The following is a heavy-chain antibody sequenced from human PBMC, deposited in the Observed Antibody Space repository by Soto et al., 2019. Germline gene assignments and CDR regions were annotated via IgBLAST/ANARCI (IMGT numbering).Heavy chain of an antibody. CDR3: ARAGVRGVIMTDY. CDR2: IIPIFGTA. Sequence: SVKVSCKASGGTFSSYAISCVRQAPGQGLEWMGGIIPIFGTANYAQKFQGRVTITADKSTSTAYMELSSLRSEDTAVYYCARAGVRGVIMTDYWGQGTQVTVS. CDR1: GGTFSSYA. J-gene: IGHJ4*02. V-gene: IGHV1-69*06. D-gene: IGHD3-10*01.